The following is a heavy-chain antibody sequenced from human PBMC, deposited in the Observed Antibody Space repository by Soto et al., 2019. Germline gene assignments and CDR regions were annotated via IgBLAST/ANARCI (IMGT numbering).Heavy chain of an antibody. D-gene: IGHD5-18*01. J-gene: IGHJ6*02. CDR2: IIPIFGTA. V-gene: IGHV1-69*01. CDR3: ARDGGYSYAHYYYYGMDV. Sequence: QVQLVQSGAEVKKPGSSVKVSCKASGGTFSSYAISWVRQAPGQGLEWMGGIIPIFGTANYAQKFQGRVTITADESTSTAYMELSSLRSEDTAVYYCARDGGYSYAHYYYYGMDVWGQGTTVTVSS. CDR1: GGTFSSYA.